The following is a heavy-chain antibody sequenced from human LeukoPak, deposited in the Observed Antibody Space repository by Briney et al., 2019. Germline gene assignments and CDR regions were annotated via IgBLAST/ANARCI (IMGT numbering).Heavy chain of an antibody. Sequence: APVKVSRKASWYTFTNYCISRVRQAPGQGREWVGWVSAYNGNTNYAQKLQGRVTMTTDTSTSTAYMELRSLRSDNTAVYYCARDILPGNYNWFDPWGQGTLVTVSS. J-gene: IGHJ5*02. CDR2: VSAYNGNT. V-gene: IGHV1-18*01. CDR3: ARDILPGNYNWFDP. D-gene: IGHD1-7*01. CDR1: WYTFTNYC.